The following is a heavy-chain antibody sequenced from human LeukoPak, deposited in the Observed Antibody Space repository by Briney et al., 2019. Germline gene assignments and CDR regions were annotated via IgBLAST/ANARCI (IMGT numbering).Heavy chain of an antibody. CDR3: ARGTLYRGWSYYLDF. Sequence: PAETLSLTCSVSGDSISLSYYYWGWIRQPPGKALEWIGSVYYSGTTSYNPSLKSRVTISVDMSKNHFSLRLRSVTAADTAMYYCARGTLYRGWSYYLDFWGQGSQVTVSS. CDR2: VYYSGTT. CDR1: GDSISLSYYY. D-gene: IGHD6-19*01. J-gene: IGHJ4*02. V-gene: IGHV4-39*07.